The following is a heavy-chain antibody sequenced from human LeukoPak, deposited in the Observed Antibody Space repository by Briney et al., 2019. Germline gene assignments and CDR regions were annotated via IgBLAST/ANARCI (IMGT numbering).Heavy chain of an antibody. Sequence: GGSLRLSCAASGFTFSIYAMSWVRQAPGKGLEWVSSISVSEGSTYYADSVKGRFTISRDNSKNTLYLQMNSLRAEDTAVYYCAKYYFPSGSNWFDPWGQGTLVTVSS. D-gene: IGHD3-10*01. CDR3: AKYYFPSGSNWFDP. CDR2: ISVSEGST. V-gene: IGHV3-23*01. J-gene: IGHJ5*02. CDR1: GFTFSIYA.